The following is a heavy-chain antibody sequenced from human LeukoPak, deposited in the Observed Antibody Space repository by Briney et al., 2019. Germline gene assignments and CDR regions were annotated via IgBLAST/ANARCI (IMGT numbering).Heavy chain of an antibody. J-gene: IGHJ4*02. CDR1: GYTFTGYY. Sequence: GASVKVSCKASGYTFTGYYMHWVRQAPGQGLEWMGWINPNSGGTNYAQKFQGWVTMTRDTSISTAYMELSRLRSDDTAVYYCARDFRGGSGWYLDWGQGTLVTVSS. D-gene: IGHD6-19*01. V-gene: IGHV1-2*04. CDR2: INPNSGGT. CDR3: ARDFRGGSGWYLD.